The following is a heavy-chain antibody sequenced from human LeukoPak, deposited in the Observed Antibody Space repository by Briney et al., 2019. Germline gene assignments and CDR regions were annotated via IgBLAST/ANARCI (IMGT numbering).Heavy chain of an antibody. CDR3: ARANPNDKEGYYYYYYMDV. CDR2: ISGSGGST. V-gene: IGHV3-23*01. J-gene: IGHJ6*03. CDR1: GFTFSSYA. D-gene: IGHD1-1*01. Sequence: GGSLRLSCAASGFTFSSYAMSWVRQAPGKGLEWVSAISGSGGSTYYADSVKGRFTISRDNSKNTLYLQMNSLRAEDTALYYCARANPNDKEGYYYYYYMDVWGKGTTVTVSS.